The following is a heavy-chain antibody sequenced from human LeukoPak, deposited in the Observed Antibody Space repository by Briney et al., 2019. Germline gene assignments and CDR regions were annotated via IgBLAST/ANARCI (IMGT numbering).Heavy chain of an antibody. D-gene: IGHD2/OR15-2a*01. CDR2: FFQSGKS. Sequence: SETLSLTCGISGHSTTRGYYWAWFRQSPGKGLEWIATFFQSGKSFYNASLKSRVIMSLDTSKSQFSLNLTSVTAADTAVYYCARVLPVPYLLDAWGQGSHVTVSS. CDR3: ARVLPVPYLLDA. V-gene: IGHV4-38-2*01. J-gene: IGHJ4*02. CDR1: GHSTTRGYY.